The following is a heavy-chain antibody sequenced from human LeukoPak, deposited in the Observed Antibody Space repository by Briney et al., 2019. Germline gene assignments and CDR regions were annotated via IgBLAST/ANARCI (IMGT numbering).Heavy chain of an antibody. J-gene: IGHJ4*02. CDR3: AAQVGNFDY. CDR2: IYYSGST. CDR1: GGSISTYY. Sequence: PSETLSLTCTVSGGSISTYYWSWIRQPPGKGLEWIGSIYYSGSTYYNPSLKSRVTISVDTSKNQSSLKLSSVTAADTAVYYCAAQVGNFDYWGQGTLVTVSS. D-gene: IGHD1-26*01. V-gene: IGHV4-39*07.